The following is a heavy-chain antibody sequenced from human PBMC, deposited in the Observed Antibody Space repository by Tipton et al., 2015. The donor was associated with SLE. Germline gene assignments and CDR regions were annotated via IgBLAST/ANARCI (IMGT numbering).Heavy chain of an antibody. J-gene: IGHJ6*03. V-gene: IGHV4-34*09. Sequence: LRLSCAASGFTFSSYAMHWVRQAPGKGLEWIGEINHSGSTNYNPSLKSRVTISVDTSKNQFSLRLSSVTAADTAVYYCARGVPTAMWSFFNYLDVWGKGTTVTVSS. CDR3: ARGVPTAMWSFFNYLDV. CDR1: GFTFSSYA. CDR2: INHSGST. D-gene: IGHD2-2*01.